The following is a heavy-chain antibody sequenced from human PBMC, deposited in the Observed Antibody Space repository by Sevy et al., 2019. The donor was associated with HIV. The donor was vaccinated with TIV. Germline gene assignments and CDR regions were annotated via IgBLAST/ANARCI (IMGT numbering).Heavy chain of an antibody. Sequence: GGSLRLSCTGSGFSFSYYGIHWDRQAPGKGLDWVALISHDGINEYYADSVKGRFTISRDNSRNTVYLEMNSLRNEDTAIYFCANAYSGSYSHSYLYALDVWGQGTTVTVSS. CDR1: GFSFSYYG. CDR3: ANAYSGSYSHSYLYALDV. CDR2: ISHDGINE. D-gene: IGHD1-26*01. J-gene: IGHJ6*02. V-gene: IGHV3-30*18.